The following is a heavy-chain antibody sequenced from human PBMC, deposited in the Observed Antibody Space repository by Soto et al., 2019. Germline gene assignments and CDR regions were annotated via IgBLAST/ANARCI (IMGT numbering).Heavy chain of an antibody. CDR2: VYHTGRT. Sequence: PSETLSLTCTVSGGSFKSGSYSWGWIRQPPGKGLEWIGYVYHTGRTSYNPSLKSRVSISMDTSKNQFSLNLDSVTAADTAVYFCARDFAYFDSWGQGTLVTVYS. CDR3: ARDFAYFDS. V-gene: IGHV4-61*01. CDR1: GGSFKSGSYS. D-gene: IGHD3-3*01. J-gene: IGHJ4*02.